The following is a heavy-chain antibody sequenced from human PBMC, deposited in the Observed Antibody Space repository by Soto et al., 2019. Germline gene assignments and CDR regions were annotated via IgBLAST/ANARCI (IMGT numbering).Heavy chain of an antibody. CDR3: RGIAVAGRGYFDY. D-gene: IGHD6-19*01. CDR1: GFTFSSYA. CDR2: ISGSGGST. V-gene: IGHV3-23*01. J-gene: IGHJ4*02. Sequence: GGSLRLSCAASGFTFSSYAMSWVRQAPGKGLEWVSAISGSGGSTYYADSVKGRFTISRDNSKNTLYLQMNSLRAEDTAVYYCRGIAVAGRGYFDYWGQGTLVTVSS.